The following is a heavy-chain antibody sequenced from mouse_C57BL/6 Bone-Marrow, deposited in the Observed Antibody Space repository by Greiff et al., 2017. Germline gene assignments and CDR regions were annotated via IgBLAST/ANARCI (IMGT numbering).Heavy chain of an antibody. CDR1: GFTFSSYA. CDR2: ISAGGSYT. CDR3: ASYYAMDY. J-gene: IGHJ4*01. V-gene: IGHV5-4*01. Sequence: EVQLMESGGGLVKPGGSLKLSCAASGFTFSSYAMSWVRPTPEKRLEWVATISAGGSYTYYPDNVKGRFTISRDNAKNNLYLQMSHLKSEDTAMYYCASYYAMDYWGQGTAVTVSS.